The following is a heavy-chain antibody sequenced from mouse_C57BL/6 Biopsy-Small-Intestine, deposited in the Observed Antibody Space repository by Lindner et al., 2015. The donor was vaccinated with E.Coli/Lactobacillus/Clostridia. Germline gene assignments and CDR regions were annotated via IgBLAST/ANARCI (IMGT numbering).Heavy chain of an antibody. CDR2: INTNTGNP. CDR3: ARELYTSSSGLAY. V-gene: IGHV9-3*02. D-gene: IGHD3-1*01. CDR1: GYTFSSYG. Sequence: VKVSCKASGYTFSSYGMNWVRQAPGQGLEWMGWINTNTGNPTYAQGFTGRFVFSLDTSVSTAYLQISSLKAEDTAVFYCARELYTSSSGLAYWGQGTLVTVSS. J-gene: IGHJ4*01.